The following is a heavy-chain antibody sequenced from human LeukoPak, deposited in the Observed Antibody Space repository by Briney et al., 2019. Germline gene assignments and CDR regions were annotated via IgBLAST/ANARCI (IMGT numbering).Heavy chain of an antibody. CDR3: AKDEIPRNKLYDAFDV. V-gene: IGHV3-74*01. D-gene: IGHD1/OR15-1a*01. CDR2: INSDGSST. Sequence: GGSLRLSCAASGFTFGTYWMHWVRQAPGKGLVWVSRINSDGSSTSYADSVKGRFTISRDNSKSTLYLHMNSLRAEDTAVYYCAKDEIPRNKLYDAFDVWGQGTKVTVSS. J-gene: IGHJ3*01. CDR1: GFTFGTYW.